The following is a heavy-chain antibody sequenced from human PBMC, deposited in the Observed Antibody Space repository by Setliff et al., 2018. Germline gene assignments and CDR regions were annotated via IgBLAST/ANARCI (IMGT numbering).Heavy chain of an antibody. V-gene: IGHV1-3*01. D-gene: IGHD3-22*01. Sequence: ASVKVSCKASGETFTNHAMHWVRQAPGQRLEWMGWINAGNGNTKYSQKFQGRVTITRDTSASTAYMELSSLKASDTAMYYCARLTYYYDSSGLNAFDIWGQGTMVTVSS. CDR1: GETFTNHA. CDR3: ARLTYYYDSSGLNAFDI. J-gene: IGHJ3*02. CDR2: INAGNGNT.